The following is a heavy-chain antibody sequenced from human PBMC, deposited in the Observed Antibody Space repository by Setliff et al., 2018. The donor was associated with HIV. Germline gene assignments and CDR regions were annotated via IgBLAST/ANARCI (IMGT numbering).Heavy chain of an antibody. J-gene: IGHJ3*02. CDR1: GYSIRSGYY. Sequence: PSETLSLTCAVSGYSIRSGYYWGWIRQPPGKGLEWIGSIYHSGSTYYNPSLKSRVTISVDTSKNQFSLKLSSVTAADTAVYYCARSDSGYRSSWAPFDIWGQGTMVTVS. V-gene: IGHV4-38-2*01. D-gene: IGHD6-13*01. CDR2: IYHSGST. CDR3: ARSDSGYRSSWAPFDI.